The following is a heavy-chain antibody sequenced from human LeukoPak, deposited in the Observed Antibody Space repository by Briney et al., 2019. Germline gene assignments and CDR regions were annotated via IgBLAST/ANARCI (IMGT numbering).Heavy chain of an antibody. J-gene: IGHJ5*02. CDR1: GYSFGDYY. V-gene: IGHV1-2*02. Sequence: ASVKVSCKASGYSFGDYYMHWVRQAPGQGLEWMGWINPNSGGTNYAQKFQGRVTMTRDTSISTAYMELSRLRSDDTAVYYCARVKDYRGSWFDPWGQGTLVTVSS. CDR2: INPNSGGT. D-gene: IGHD4-11*01. CDR3: ARVKDYRGSWFDP.